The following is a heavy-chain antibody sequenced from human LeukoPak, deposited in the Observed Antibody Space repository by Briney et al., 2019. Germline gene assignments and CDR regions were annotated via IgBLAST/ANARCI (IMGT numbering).Heavy chain of an antibody. J-gene: IGHJ4*02. Sequence: PGGSLRLSCAAPESTFDDYAINSVRQAPGKSQEWVSGISWNSGNIGYADSVKGRFTISRDNAKNSLYLQMNSLRAEDTALYYCAKSLNYDILTASFDSWGQGTLVTVSS. CDR3: AKSLNYDILTASFDS. CDR1: ESTFDDYA. D-gene: IGHD3-9*01. CDR2: ISWNSGNI. V-gene: IGHV3-9*01.